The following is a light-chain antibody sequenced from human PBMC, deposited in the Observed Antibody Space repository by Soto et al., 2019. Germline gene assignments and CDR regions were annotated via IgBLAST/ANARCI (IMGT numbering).Light chain of an antibody. CDR2: DVS. J-gene: IGKJ1*01. V-gene: IGKV3-11*01. CDR1: PSVGSN. CDR3: QQRNYWQVT. Sequence: THSPGTLSVSPLEIATLSFSASPSVGSNLALYQQKPGQAPRLLIYDVSNRATGIPARFSGSGSGTAFALTISSLEPEDFAVYYCQQRNYWQVTFGQGTKVDIK.